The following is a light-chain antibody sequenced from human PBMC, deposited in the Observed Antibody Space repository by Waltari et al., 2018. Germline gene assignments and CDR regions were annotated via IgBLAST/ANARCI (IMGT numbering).Light chain of an antibody. V-gene: IGKV1-39*01. CDR1: QSIRSY. Sequence: DIQMTQSPSSLSASVGDSVTITCRASQSIRSYLNWYQQKPGKAPKLLIYAASSLQSGVPSRFSGSGSGTDFTLTISSLQPEDFATYYCQQSYSTLITFGQGTRLEIK. J-gene: IGKJ5*01. CDR3: QQSYSTLIT. CDR2: AAS.